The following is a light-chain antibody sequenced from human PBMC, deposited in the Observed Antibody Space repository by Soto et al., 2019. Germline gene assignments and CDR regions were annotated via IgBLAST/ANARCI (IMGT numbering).Light chain of an antibody. CDR1: QSVSNN. Sequence: EILLTQSPATLSLSPGEGATLSCRASQSVSNNLAWYQQKPGQAPRLLIYGASKRATGVPARFSGSGSGTEFTLTISSLEPADFAVYYCHQRSNWPPFTFGPGTKVDIK. CDR3: HQRSNWPPFT. V-gene: IGKV3-11*01. CDR2: GAS. J-gene: IGKJ3*01.